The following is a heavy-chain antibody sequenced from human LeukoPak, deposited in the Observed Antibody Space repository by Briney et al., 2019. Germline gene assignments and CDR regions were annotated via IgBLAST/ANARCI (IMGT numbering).Heavy chain of an antibody. CDR3: AREEYYYGSGSSY. Sequence: GGSLRLSCAASGFTFSSYWTSWVRQAPGKGLEWVANIKQDGSEKYYVDSVKGRFTISRDNAKNSLYLQMNSLRAEDTAVYYCAREEYYYGSGSSYWGQGTLVTVSS. CDR1: GFTFSSYW. CDR2: IKQDGSEK. V-gene: IGHV3-7*03. J-gene: IGHJ4*02. D-gene: IGHD3-10*01.